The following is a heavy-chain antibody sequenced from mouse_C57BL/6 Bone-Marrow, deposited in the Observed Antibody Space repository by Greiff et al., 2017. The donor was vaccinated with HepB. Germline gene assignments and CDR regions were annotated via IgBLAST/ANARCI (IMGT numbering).Heavy chain of an antibody. CDR3: ARGRWLRDY. CDR1: GYTFTSYW. Sequence: QVHVKQSGAELAKPGASVKLSCKASGYTFTSYWMHWVKQRPGQGLEWIGYINPSSGYTKYNQKFNDKATLTADKSSSTAYMQQSRLTYEDSAVYYCARGRWLRDYWGQGTTLTVSS. J-gene: IGHJ2*01. V-gene: IGHV1-7*01. CDR2: INPSSGYT. D-gene: IGHD2-2*01.